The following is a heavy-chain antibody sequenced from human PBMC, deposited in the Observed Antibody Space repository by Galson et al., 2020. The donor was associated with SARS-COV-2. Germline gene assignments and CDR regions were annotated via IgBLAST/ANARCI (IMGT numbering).Heavy chain of an antibody. CDR3: ARGAYYDLLTGYNYYYYGLDV. Sequence: GESLKISCAASGFTFSGYSMNWVRQAPGKGLEWVSYIFSSSSSILYADSVKGRFTISRDNAKNSLYLQMDSLRDEDTAVYYCARGAYYDLLTGYNYYYYGLDVGGQGTTVTVSS. V-gene: IGHV3-48*02. CDR1: GFTFSGYS. D-gene: IGHD3-9*01. CDR2: IFSSSSSI. J-gene: IGHJ6*02.